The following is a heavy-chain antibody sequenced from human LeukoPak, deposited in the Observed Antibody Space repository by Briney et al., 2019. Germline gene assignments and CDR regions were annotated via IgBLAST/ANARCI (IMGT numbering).Heavy chain of an antibody. V-gene: IGHV1-18*01. Sequence: ASVKVSCKASGYTFTSYGIGWVRQAPGQGLEWMGWISAYNGNTNYAQKLQGRVIMTTDTSTSTAYMELRSLRSDDTAVYYCARVDYYDSGGYSNWFDPWGQGTLVTVSS. CDR2: ISAYNGNT. J-gene: IGHJ5*02. CDR3: ARVDYYDSGGYSNWFDP. CDR1: GYTFTSYG. D-gene: IGHD3-22*01.